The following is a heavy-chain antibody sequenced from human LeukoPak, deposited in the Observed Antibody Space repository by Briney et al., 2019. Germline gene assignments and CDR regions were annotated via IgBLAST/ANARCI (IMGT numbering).Heavy chain of an antibody. CDR3: ARSPRDSRDWTGTLDY. CDR2: ISYSGSVQ. Sequence: PGGSLRLSCAASGFTVSSNYMSWVRQAPGKGLEWVSVISYSGSVQFYADSVKGRFTISRDDSKNTVHMQMNRLRVEDTAVYYCARSPRDSRDWTGTLDYWGQGALVTVSS. D-gene: IGHD3-22*01. CDR1: GFTVSSNY. V-gene: IGHV3-30-3*01. J-gene: IGHJ4*02.